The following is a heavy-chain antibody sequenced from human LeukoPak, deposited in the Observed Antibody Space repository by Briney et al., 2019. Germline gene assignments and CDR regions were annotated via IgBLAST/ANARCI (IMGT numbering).Heavy chain of an antibody. J-gene: IGHJ4*02. V-gene: IGHV3-49*04. Sequence: VEPGRSLGLSCAPSGFTFGDYAMTWVRQAPGKGLEWVGFIRSKAYGGTTEYAASVKGRFTISRDDSKSIAYLQMNSLKTEDTAVYYCTRSRTGSGYKYYFDYWGQGTLVTVSS. CDR2: IRSKAYGGTT. CDR1: GFTFGDYA. CDR3: TRSRTGSGYKYYFDY. D-gene: IGHD5-12*01.